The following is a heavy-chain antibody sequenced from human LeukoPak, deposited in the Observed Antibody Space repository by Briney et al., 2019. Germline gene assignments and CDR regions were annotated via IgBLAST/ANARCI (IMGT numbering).Heavy chain of an antibody. CDR2: IKQDGSEK. CDR3: ARVGGTYYRPGESAFDI. D-gene: IGHD3-10*01. Sequence: GGSLRLSCAASGFTFRSYWMSWVRQAPGKGLEWVANIKQDGSEKYYVDFVKGRFTISRDKAKNTPYTQMSRPRADDTAVYYCARVGGTYYRPGESAFDIWGQGTMVTVSS. J-gene: IGHJ3*02. CDR1: GFTFRSYW. V-gene: IGHV3-7*03.